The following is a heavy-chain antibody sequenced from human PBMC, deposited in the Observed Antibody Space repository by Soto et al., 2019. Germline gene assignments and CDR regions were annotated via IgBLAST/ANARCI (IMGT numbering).Heavy chain of an antibody. CDR2: ISAYNGNT. J-gene: IGHJ5*02. CDR1: GYTFTSYG. V-gene: IGHV1-18*01. CDR3: ARGAAGAAAGEGNWFDP. Sequence: QVQLVQSGAEVKKPGASVKVSCKASGYTFTSYGISWVRQAPGQGLEWMGWISAYNGNTNYAQKLQGRVTMTTDTSXSXAYMERRSLRSDVTAVYYCARGAAGAAAGEGNWFDPWGQGTLVTVSS. D-gene: IGHD6-13*01.